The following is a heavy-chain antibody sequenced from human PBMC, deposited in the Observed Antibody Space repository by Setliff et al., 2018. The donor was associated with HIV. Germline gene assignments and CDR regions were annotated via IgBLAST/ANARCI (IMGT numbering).Heavy chain of an antibody. J-gene: IGHJ4*02. D-gene: IGHD6-6*01. V-gene: IGHV1-8*01. CDR1: GYTFSSDE. CDR3: ARDEPKNTEAAPGY. Sequence: ASVKVSCKASGYTFSSDEIGWVRHVTGQGFEWMGWMHPGSGNTGFAAKFQGRVTMTRDTSTQTAYMELRSLRSDDTAVYYCARDEPKNTEAAPGYWGQGTLVTVSS. CDR2: MHPGSGNT.